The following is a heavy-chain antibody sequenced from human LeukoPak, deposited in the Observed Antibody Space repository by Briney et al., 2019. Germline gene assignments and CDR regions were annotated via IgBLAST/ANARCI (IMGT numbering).Heavy chain of an antibody. CDR2: ISGSGGST. D-gene: IGHD6-6*01. V-gene: IGHV3-23*01. CDR1: GFTVSSNY. J-gene: IGHJ4*02. CDR3: AKYSSSSYFDY. Sequence: PGGSLRLSCAASGFTVSSNYMNWVRQAPGKGLEWVSAISGSGGSTYYADSVKGRFTISRDNSKNTLYLQMNSLRAEDTAVYYCAKYSSSSYFDYWGQGTLVTVSS.